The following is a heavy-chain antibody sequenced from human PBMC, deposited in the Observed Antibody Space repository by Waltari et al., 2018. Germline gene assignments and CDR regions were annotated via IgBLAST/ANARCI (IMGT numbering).Heavy chain of an antibody. CDR3: AREVAGRPGLDY. Sequence: EVQLVESGGGLVQPGGSLRLACSTSGFTLRNHWIHWVRRTAGRGLTWVSRINSDGSSTRYADSVQGRFIISRDNAKSAFYLQMNSLRVEDTGVYYCAREVAGRPGLDYWGQGNLVTVS. D-gene: IGHD6-19*01. CDR1: GFTLRNHW. J-gene: IGHJ4*02. V-gene: IGHV3-74*01. CDR2: INSDGSST.